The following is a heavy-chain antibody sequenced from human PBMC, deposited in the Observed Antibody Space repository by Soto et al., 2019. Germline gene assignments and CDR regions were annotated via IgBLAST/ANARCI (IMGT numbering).Heavy chain of an antibody. V-gene: IGHV1-8*01. D-gene: IGHD6-19*01. CDR3: ASERTVAGHDY. Sequence: QVQLVQSGAEVKKPGASVKVSCKASGYTFTSYDINWVRQATGQGLEWMGWMNPNSGNTGYAEKFQGRATMTRNTSIRTAYMELSTRRSEDAAVYYCASERTVAGHDYWGQGTLVTVSS. CDR1: GYTFTSYD. J-gene: IGHJ4*02. CDR2: MNPNSGNT.